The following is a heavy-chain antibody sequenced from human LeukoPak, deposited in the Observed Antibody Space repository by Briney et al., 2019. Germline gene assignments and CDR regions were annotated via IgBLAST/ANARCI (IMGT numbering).Heavy chain of an antibody. CDR2: ISSSSSYI. J-gene: IGHJ4*02. V-gene: IGHV3-21*01. CDR3: ARSGSSGWYINC. CDR1: GFTFSSYS. Sequence: GGSLRLSCAASGFTFSSYSMNWVRQAPGKGLEWVSSISSSSSYIYYADSVKGRFTISRDNAKNSLYLQTNSLRAEDTAVYYCARSGSSGWYINCWGQGTLVTVSS. D-gene: IGHD6-19*01.